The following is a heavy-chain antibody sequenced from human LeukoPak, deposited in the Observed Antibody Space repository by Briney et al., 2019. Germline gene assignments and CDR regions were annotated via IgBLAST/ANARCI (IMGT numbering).Heavy chain of an antibody. D-gene: IGHD4-11*01. J-gene: IGHJ4*02. V-gene: IGHV3-7*01. CDR2: IKQDGSEK. Sequence: GGSLRLSCAASGFTFSSYWMIWVRQAPGKGLEWVADIKQDGSEKYYVDSLKGRFTISRDNAKNSLYLQMNSLRVEDTAVYYCVRGQTVMTFDYWGQGTPVTVSS. CDR3: VRGQTVMTFDY. CDR1: GFTFSSYW.